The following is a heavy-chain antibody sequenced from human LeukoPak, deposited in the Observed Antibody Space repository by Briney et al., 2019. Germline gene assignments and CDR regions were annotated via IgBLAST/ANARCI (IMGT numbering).Heavy chain of an antibody. CDR2: ISGSGGST. D-gene: IGHD2-2*01. CDR3: AKSVVVPAASNWFDP. Sequence: GGSLRLSCAASGFTVSSNYMSWVRQAPGKGLEWVSAISGSGGSTYYADSVKGRFTISRDNSKNTLYLQMNSLRAEDTAVYYCAKSVVVPAASNWFDPWGQGTLVTVSS. J-gene: IGHJ5*02. V-gene: IGHV3-23*01. CDR1: GFTVSSNY.